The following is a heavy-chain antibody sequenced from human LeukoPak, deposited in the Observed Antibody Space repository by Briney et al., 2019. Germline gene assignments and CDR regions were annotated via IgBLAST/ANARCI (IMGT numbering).Heavy chain of an antibody. CDR2: ISSSSSTI. Sequence: GGSLRLSCAASGFTFSSYSMNWVRQAPGKGLEWVSYISSSSSTIYYADSVKGRFTISRDNTKNSLYLQMNSLRDEDTAVYYCARGGNWNDRAAFDIWGQGTMVTVSS. CDR3: ARGGNWNDRAAFDI. D-gene: IGHD1-20*01. V-gene: IGHV3-48*02. CDR1: GFTFSSYS. J-gene: IGHJ3*02.